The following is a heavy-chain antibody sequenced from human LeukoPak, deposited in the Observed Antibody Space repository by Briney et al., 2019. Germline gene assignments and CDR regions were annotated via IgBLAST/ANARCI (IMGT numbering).Heavy chain of an antibody. J-gene: IGHJ3*02. CDR3: VKDTTGKWLAPAAFDI. CDR2: ISWNGGMI. D-gene: IGHD6-19*01. Sequence: GWSLRLSCAASGFTFDHYAIHWLRQVPGKGLEWVCGISWNGGMIAYADSIKGRFTISRDNAKNSLYLQIHSLRLEDTALYYCVKDTTGKWLAPAAFDIWGPGTMVTVSS. V-gene: IGHV3-9*01. CDR1: GFTFDHYA.